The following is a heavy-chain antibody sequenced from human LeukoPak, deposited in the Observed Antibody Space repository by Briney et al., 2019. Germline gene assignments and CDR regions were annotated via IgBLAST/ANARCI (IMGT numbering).Heavy chain of an antibody. CDR3: ARVDDILTGSAEYYFDY. CDR1: GGSISSSSYY. CDR2: IYYSGST. J-gene: IGHJ4*02. Sequence: SETLSLTCTVSGGSISSSSYYWGWIRQPPGKGLEWIGYIYYSGSTNYSPSLKSRVTISVDTSKNQFSLKLSSVTAADTAVYYCARVDDILTGSAEYYFDYWGQGTLVTVSS. V-gene: IGHV4-61*05. D-gene: IGHD3-9*01.